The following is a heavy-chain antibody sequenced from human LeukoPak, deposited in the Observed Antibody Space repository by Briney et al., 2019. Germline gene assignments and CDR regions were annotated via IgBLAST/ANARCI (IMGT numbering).Heavy chain of an antibody. Sequence: PSETLSLTCSVSGGSISRYFWHWIRQPAGKGLEWIGRLGTSGSPNYNPSLKSRVTMSVDTSKNQFSLKLSSVTAADTAVYYCARDDYGDFVSDYWGQGTLVTVSS. CDR3: ARDDYGDFVSDY. D-gene: IGHD4-17*01. V-gene: IGHV4-4*07. J-gene: IGHJ4*02. CDR1: GGSISRYF. CDR2: LGTSGSP.